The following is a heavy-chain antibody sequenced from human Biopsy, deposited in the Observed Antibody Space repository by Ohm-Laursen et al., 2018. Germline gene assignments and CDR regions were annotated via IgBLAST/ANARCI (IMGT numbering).Heavy chain of an antibody. Sequence: TLSLTWAVSGGSLSSYYWSWIRQPAGKGLEWIGRIYSSGSTNYNPSLKSRVTLSMDTSKRQFSLKLSSVTAADTAVYYCARWTPEYDSSRYYLDAFDIWGQGTKVTVSS. V-gene: IGHV4-4*07. J-gene: IGHJ3*02. D-gene: IGHD3-22*01. CDR1: GGSLSSYY. CDR2: IYSSGST. CDR3: ARWTPEYDSSRYYLDAFDI.